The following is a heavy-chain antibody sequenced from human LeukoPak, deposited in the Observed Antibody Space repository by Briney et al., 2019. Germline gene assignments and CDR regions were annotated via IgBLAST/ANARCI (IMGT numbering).Heavy chain of an antibody. CDR3: AKAERYFDWLLSFDY. Sequence: PGGSLRLSCAASGFTFSSHAMSWLRQAPGKGLEWVSALSGSGGNTYYADSVKGRFTISRDNSKNTLYLQMSSLRAEDTAVYYCAKAERYFDWLLSFDYWGQGTLVTVSS. CDR1: GFTFSSHA. J-gene: IGHJ4*02. D-gene: IGHD3-9*01. CDR2: LSGSGGNT. V-gene: IGHV3-23*01.